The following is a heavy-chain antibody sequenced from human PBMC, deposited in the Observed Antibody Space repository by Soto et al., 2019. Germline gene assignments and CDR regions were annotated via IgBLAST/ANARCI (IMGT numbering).Heavy chain of an antibody. CDR3: AKDLGVSYYYYGMDV. CDR1: GFTFCDYA. CDR2: ISWDGGST. Sequence: HPWGSLRLSCAASGFTFCDYAMRWFRQAPGKGLEWVSLISWDGGSTYYADSVKGRFTISRDNSKNSLYLQMNSLRAEDTALYYCAKDLGVSYYYYGMDVWGQGTTVTVYS. D-gene: IGHD2-8*01. J-gene: IGHJ6*02. V-gene: IGHV3-43D*04.